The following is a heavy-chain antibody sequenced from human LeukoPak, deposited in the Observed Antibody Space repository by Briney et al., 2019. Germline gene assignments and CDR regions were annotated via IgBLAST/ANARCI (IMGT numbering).Heavy chain of an antibody. Sequence: PGGSLRLSCAASGFTFSSYSMNWVRQAPGKGLEWVSSISSSSSYIYYADSVKGRFTISRDNAKNSLYLQMNSLRAEDTAVYYCARDPCGGDCYSGFDYWGQGTLVTVSS. J-gene: IGHJ4*02. CDR2: ISSSSSYI. CDR1: GFTFSSYS. V-gene: IGHV3-21*01. D-gene: IGHD2-21*02. CDR3: ARDPCGGDCYSGFDY.